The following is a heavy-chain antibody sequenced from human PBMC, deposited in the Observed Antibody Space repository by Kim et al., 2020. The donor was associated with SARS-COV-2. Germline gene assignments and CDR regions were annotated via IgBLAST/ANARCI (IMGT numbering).Heavy chain of an antibody. V-gene: IGHV7-4-1*02. D-gene: IGHD3-9*01. J-gene: IGHJ5*02. Sequence: ASVKVSCKASGYTFTSYAMNWVRQAPGQGLEWMGWINTNTGNPTYAQGFTGRFVFSLDTSVSTAYLQISSLKAEDTAVYYCARRKEYYDILTGYYRRGGWLDPWGQGTLVTVSS. CDR3: ARRKEYYDILTGYYRRGGWLDP. CDR2: INTNTGNP. CDR1: GYTFTSYA.